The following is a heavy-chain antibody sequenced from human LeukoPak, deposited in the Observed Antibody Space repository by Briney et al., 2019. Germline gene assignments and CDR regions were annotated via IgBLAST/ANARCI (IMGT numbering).Heavy chain of an antibody. CDR1: GDSISSYY. CDR2: MYYSGST. V-gene: IGHV4-59*01. CDR3: ARSYSSSRSDAFDI. D-gene: IGHD6-13*01. J-gene: IGHJ3*02. Sequence: PSETLSLTCTVSGDSISSYYWGWIRQPPGKGLEWIGYMYYSGSTNYNPSLKSRVTISVDTSKNQFSLKLSSVTDADTAVYYCARSYSSSRSDAFDIWGQGTMVTVSS.